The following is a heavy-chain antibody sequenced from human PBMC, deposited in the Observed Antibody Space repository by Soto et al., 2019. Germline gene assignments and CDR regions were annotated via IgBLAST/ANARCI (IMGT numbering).Heavy chain of an antibody. Sequence: QLLESGPGLVKPSETLSLTCTVSGGSISSSSYYWGWIRQPPGKGLEWIGSIYYSGSTYYNPSLKSRVTISVDTSKNQFSLKLSSVTAADTAVYYCARHARYSSSWYSYNWFDPWGQGTLVTVSS. CDR3: ARHARYSSSWYSYNWFDP. D-gene: IGHD6-13*01. J-gene: IGHJ5*02. V-gene: IGHV4-39*01. CDR2: IYYSGST. CDR1: GGSISSSSYY.